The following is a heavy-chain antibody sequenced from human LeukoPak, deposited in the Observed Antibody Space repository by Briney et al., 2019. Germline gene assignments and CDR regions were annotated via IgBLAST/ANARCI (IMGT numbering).Heavy chain of an antibody. CDR2: ISSSGTII. V-gene: IGHV3-48*04. J-gene: IGHJ4*02. D-gene: IGHD3-10*01. CDR3: ARGLDNYGSGSSD. Sequence: GGSLRLSCAASGFIFSTYSMNWVRQAPGKGLEWISYISSSGTIIYYADSVKGRFTISRDNAKNSLYLQMNSLRAEDTAVYYCARGLDNYGSGSSDWGQGTLVTVSS. CDR1: GFIFSTYS.